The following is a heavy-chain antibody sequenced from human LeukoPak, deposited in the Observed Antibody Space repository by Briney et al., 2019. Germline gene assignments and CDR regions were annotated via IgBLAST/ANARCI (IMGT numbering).Heavy chain of an antibody. CDR1: GYTFTGYY. CDR2: MNPNSGNT. J-gene: IGHJ6*02. V-gene: IGHV1-8*02. Sequence: ASVKVSCKASGYTFTGYYMHWVRQAPGQGLEWMGWMNPNSGNTGYAQKFQGRVTMTRNTSISTAYMELSSLRSEDTAVYYCARDPFRYYYDSSGYHYGMDVWGQGTTVTVSS. CDR3: ARDPFRYYYDSSGYHYGMDV. D-gene: IGHD3-22*01.